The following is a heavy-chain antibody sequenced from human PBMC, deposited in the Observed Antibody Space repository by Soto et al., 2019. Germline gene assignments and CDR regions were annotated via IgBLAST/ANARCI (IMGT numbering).Heavy chain of an antibody. CDR3: ASGYGEHAY. CDR2: ISSSSNYI. J-gene: IGHJ4*02. Sequence: EVQLVESGGGLVKPGGSLRLSCAASGFTFCNYTMNCVRQARGRGLEWVSSISSSSNYIYFGDFVKVQFTTSRDNAKNALYLQNNSLRADDTAVYYCASGYGEHAYWGQGTVVTVSS. CDR1: GFTFCNYT. D-gene: IGHD4-17*01. V-gene: IGHV3-21*01.